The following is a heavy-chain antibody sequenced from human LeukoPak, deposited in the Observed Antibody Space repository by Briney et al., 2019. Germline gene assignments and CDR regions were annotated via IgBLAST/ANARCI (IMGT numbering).Heavy chain of an antibody. Sequence: PGGSLRLSCAASGFTFSSYAMHWVRQAPGKGLEWVAVISYDGSNKYYADSVKGRFTISRDNSKNTLYLQMNSLSAEDTAVYYCARGVTIFGVTAYFDYWGQGTLVTVSS. V-gene: IGHV3-30*04. CDR1: GFTFSSYA. J-gene: IGHJ4*02. D-gene: IGHD3-3*01. CDR3: ARGVTIFGVTAYFDY. CDR2: ISYDGSNK.